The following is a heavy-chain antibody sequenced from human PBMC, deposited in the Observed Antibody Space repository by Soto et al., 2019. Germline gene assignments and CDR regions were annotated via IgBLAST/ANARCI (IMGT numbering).Heavy chain of an antibody. J-gene: IGHJ6*02. CDR3: ARVVDYYDPYYYYGMDV. CDR2: ISYSSSYK. Sequence: GESLKISCAASGFTFRSYAMHWVRQAPGKGLEWVAFISYSSSYKYYTDSVKGRFTISRDNAKNSLYLQMNSLRAEDTAVYYCARVVDYYDPYYYYGMDVWGQGTTVTVSS. CDR1: GFTFRSYA. V-gene: IGHV3-21*01. D-gene: IGHD3-22*01.